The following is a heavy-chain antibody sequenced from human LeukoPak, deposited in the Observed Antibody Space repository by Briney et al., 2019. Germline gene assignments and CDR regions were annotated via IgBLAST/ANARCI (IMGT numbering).Heavy chain of an antibody. J-gene: IGHJ4*02. CDR3: ARTPIAVAGYFDY. Sequence: ASVKVSCKASGYTFTSYDINWVRQATGQGLEWMGWMNPNSGNTGYAQKFQGRVTMTRNTSISTAYMELSSLRSEGTAVYYCARTPIAVAGYFDYWGQGTLVTVSS. V-gene: IGHV1-8*01. D-gene: IGHD6-19*01. CDR2: MNPNSGNT. CDR1: GYTFTSYD.